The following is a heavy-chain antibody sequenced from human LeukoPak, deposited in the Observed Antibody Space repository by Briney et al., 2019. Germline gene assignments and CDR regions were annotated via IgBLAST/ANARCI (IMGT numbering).Heavy chain of an antibody. CDR3: ARASPADIVVVVAAPFRLGFGY. V-gene: IGHV4-34*01. Sequence: SETLSLTCAVYGGSFSGYYWSWIRQPPGKGLEWIGEINHSGSTNYNPSLKSRVTISVDTSKNQFSLKLSSVTAADTAVYYCARASPADIVVVVAAPFRLGFGYWGQGTLVTVSS. J-gene: IGHJ4*02. D-gene: IGHD2-15*01. CDR1: GGSFSGYY. CDR2: INHSGST.